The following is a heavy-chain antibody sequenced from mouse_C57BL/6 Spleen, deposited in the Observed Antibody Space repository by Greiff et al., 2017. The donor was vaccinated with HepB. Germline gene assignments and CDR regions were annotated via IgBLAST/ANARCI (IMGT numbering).Heavy chain of an antibody. J-gene: IGHJ4*01. Sequence: VQLQQSGAELARPGASVKLSCKASGYTFTSYGISWVKQRTGQGLEWIGEIYPRSGNTYYNEKFKGKATLTADKSSSTAYMELRSLTSEDSAVYFCARDYDYDGYYYAMDYWGQGTSVTVSS. V-gene: IGHV1-81*01. CDR2: IYPRSGNT. CDR3: ARDYDYDGYYYAMDY. CDR1: GYTFTSYG. D-gene: IGHD2-4*01.